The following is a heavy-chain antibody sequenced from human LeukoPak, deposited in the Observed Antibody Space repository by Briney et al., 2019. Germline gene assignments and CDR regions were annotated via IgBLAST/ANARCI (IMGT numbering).Heavy chain of an antibody. CDR1: GYTFTGYY. D-gene: IGHD4-17*01. CDR3: ARDVVDYGDYAWNDYYGMDV. J-gene: IGHJ6*02. V-gene: IGHV1-2*02. CDR2: INPNSGGT. Sequence: ASVKVSCKASGYTFTGYYMHWVRQAPGQGLEWMGWINPNSGGTNYAQEFQGRVTMTRDTSISTAYMELSRLRSDDTAVYYCARDVVDYGDYAWNDYYGMDVWGQGTTVTVSS.